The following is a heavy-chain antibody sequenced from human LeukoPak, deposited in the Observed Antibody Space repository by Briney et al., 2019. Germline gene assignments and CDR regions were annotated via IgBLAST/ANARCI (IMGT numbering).Heavy chain of an antibody. D-gene: IGHD6-13*01. CDR2: INPNSGGT. J-gene: IGHJ4*02. Sequence: RASVKVSCKASGYTFTGYYMHWVRQAPGQGLEWMGWINPNSGGTNYAQKFKGRVTMTRDTSISTAYMELSRLRSEDTAVYYCARGYLMPGRIAAAGTRSDYWGQGTLVTVSS. CDR1: GYTFTGYY. V-gene: IGHV1-2*02. CDR3: ARGYLMPGRIAAAGTRSDY.